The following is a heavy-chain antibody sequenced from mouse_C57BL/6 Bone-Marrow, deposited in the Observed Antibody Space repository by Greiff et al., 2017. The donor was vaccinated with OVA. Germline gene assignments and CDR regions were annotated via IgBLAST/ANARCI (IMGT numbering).Heavy chain of an antibody. CDR3: ARSGSRYAMDY. D-gene: IGHD1-3*01. CDR1: GYTFTSYT. J-gene: IGHJ4*01. CDR2: INPSSGYT. V-gene: IGHV1-4*01. Sequence: VQGVESGAELARPGASVKMSCKASGYTFTSYTMHWVKQRPGQGLEWIGYINPSSGYTKYNQKFKDKATLTADKSSSTAYMQLSSLTSEDSAVYYCARSGSRYAMDYWGQGTSVTVSS.